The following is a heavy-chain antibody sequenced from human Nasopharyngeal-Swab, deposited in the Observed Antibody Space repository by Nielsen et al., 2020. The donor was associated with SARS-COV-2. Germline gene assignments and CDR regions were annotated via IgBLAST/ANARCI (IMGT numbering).Heavy chain of an antibody. CDR2: ISSSSSTI. V-gene: IGHV3-48*02. J-gene: IGHJ6*02. Sequence: VCLAPGRGLWWVSYISSSSSTIYYADSVKGRFTISRDNAKNSLYLQMNSLRDEDTAVYYCARERELRGVYYYYYGMDVWAKGPRSPSP. D-gene: IGHD1-26*01. CDR3: ARERELRGVYYYYYGMDV.